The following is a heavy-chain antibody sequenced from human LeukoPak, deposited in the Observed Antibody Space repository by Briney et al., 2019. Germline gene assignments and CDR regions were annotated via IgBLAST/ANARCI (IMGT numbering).Heavy chain of an antibody. V-gene: IGHV3-23*01. J-gene: IGHJ4*02. CDR2: VTGSGGST. CDR3: AKWGDFDILTGYYVSDF. CDR1: GFTFSNYA. Sequence: GASLRLSCVASGFTFSNYAMCWVRQAAGKRLEWVSAVTGSGGSTYYADSVKGRFTISRDNSRNTLFLQMNSLRAEDTAIYYCAKWGDFDILTGYYVSDFWGQGTLVTVSS. D-gene: IGHD3-9*01.